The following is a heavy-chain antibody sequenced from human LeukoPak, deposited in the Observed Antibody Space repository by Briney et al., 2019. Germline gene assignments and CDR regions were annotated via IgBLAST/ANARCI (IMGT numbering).Heavy chain of an antibody. CDR3: AKQRPLNYYDSSGYYYQPG. J-gene: IGHJ4*02. Sequence: QPGGSLRLSCAASGFTFSSYAMSWVRQAPGKGLEWVSAISGSGGSTYYADSVKGRFTISRDNSKNTLYLQMNSLRAEDTAVYYCAKQRPLNYYDSSGYYYQPGWGQGTLVTVHS. D-gene: IGHD3-22*01. V-gene: IGHV3-23*01. CDR1: GFTFSSYA. CDR2: ISGSGGST.